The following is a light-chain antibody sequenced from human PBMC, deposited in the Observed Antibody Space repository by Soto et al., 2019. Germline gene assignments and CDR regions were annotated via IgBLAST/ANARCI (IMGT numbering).Light chain of an antibody. V-gene: IGKV3-20*01. CDR2: DAS. CDR3: QQYGSSPQT. Sequence: IVLTHSPGTLSLSPGERATLSCRASQSVSSSYLAWYQQKPGQAPRLLIYDASSRDNGIPDRFSGSGSGTDFTLTIRRLEPEDFAVYYCQQYGSSPQTFGQGTKVEIK. CDR1: QSVSSSY. J-gene: IGKJ1*01.